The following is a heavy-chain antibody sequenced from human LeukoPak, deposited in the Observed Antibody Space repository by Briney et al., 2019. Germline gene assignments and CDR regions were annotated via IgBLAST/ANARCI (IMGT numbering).Heavy chain of an antibody. J-gene: IGHJ4*02. D-gene: IGHD5-24*01. Sequence: GGSLRLSCAASGFTFSSYEMNWVRQAPGKGLEWVSYISSSGSTIYYADSVKGRFTISRDDAKNSLYLQMNSLRAEDTAVYYCARVPRDLPPYFDYWGQGTLVTVSS. CDR2: ISSSGSTI. CDR3: ARVPRDLPPYFDY. CDR1: GFTFSSYE. V-gene: IGHV3-48*03.